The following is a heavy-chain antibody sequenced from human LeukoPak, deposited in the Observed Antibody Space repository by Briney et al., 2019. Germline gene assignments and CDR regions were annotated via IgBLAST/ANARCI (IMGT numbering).Heavy chain of an antibody. D-gene: IGHD3-22*01. V-gene: IGHV4-34*01. CDR3: ARVSYYDSSGNRGAFDY. Sequence: SETLSLTCAVYGGSFSGYYWSWNRQPPGKGLEWIGEINHSGSTNYNPSLKSRVTISVDTSKNQFSLKLSSVTAADTAVYYCARVSYYDSSGNRGAFDYWGQGTLVTVSS. J-gene: IGHJ4*02. CDR2: INHSGST. CDR1: GGSFSGYY.